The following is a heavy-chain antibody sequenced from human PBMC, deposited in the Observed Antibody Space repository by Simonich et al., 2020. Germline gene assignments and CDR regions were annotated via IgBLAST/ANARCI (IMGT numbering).Heavy chain of an antibody. CDR1: GYTFTSYD. J-gene: IGHJ4*02. CDR3: ARTYSGSYYYFDY. Sequence: QVQLVQSGAEVKKPGASVKGSCKASGYTFTSYDINWVRQATVQGLEWKGRKNPNSGNTGYAQKFQGRVTITRNTSISTAYMELSSLRSEDTAVYYCARTYSGSYYYFDYWGQGTLVTVSS. V-gene: IGHV1-8*03. CDR2: KNPNSGNT. D-gene: IGHD1-26*01.